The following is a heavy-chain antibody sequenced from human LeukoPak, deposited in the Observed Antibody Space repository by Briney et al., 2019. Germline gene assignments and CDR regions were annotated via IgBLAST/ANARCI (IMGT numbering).Heavy chain of an antibody. CDR2: IYPRDGST. J-gene: IGHJ4*02. D-gene: IGHD4-17*01. V-gene: IGHV1-46*01. CDR3: ARGYGALSG. CDR1: GYTFTSNY. Sequence: ASVKVSCKASGYTFTSNYIHWVRQAPGQGLEWMGMIYPRDGSTSYAQKFQGRVTVTRDTSTSTVHMELSGLRSEDTAVYYCARGYGALSGWGQGTLVTVSS.